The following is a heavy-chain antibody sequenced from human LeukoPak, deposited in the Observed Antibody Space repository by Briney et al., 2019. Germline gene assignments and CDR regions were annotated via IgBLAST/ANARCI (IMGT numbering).Heavy chain of an antibody. V-gene: IGHV3-48*02. CDR3: ATEKAFAFDI. CDR1: GFTFTTYS. Sequence: GSLRLSCAASGFTFTTYSMNWVRQAPGKGLQWVSYISVTSRTTNYADSVKGRFTISRDSAKNSLYLQMNSLRDEDTAVYYCATEKAFAFDIWGQGTVVTVSS. J-gene: IGHJ3*02. CDR2: ISVTSRTT.